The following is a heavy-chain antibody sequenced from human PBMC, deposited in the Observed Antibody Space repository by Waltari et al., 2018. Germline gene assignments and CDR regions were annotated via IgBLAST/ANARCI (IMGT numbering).Heavy chain of an antibody. J-gene: IGHJ4*02. Sequence: QVQLQESGPGLVKPSETLSLTYTVSGGSISSHYWSWIRQPPGKGLEWIGYIYYSGSTNYNPSLKSRVTISVDTSKNQFSLKLSSVTAADTAVYYCARGSTVAKYWGQGTLVTVSS. CDR2: IYYSGST. D-gene: IGHD4-17*01. V-gene: IGHV4-59*11. CDR1: GGSISSHY. CDR3: ARGSTVAKY.